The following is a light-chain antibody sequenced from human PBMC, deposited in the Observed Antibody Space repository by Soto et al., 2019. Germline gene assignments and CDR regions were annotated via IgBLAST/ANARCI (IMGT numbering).Light chain of an antibody. CDR2: GAS. Sequence: EIVMTQSPVTLSVSPVGRATLSCRASQSISDTLAWYQQKPGQAPRLLIHGASTRATGIPDRFSGSGSETDFTLTISSLQPEDFAVYYCQQDYNLPWTFGHGTKVDIK. CDR3: QQDYNLPWT. CDR1: QSISDT. V-gene: IGKV3D-15*02. J-gene: IGKJ1*01.